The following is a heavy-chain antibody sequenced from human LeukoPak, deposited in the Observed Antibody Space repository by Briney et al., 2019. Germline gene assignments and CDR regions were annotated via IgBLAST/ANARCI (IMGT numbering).Heavy chain of an antibody. CDR3: ARIRGSYFDY. CDR1: GFSLSTSGMC. V-gene: IGHV2-70*11. Sequence: SGPTLVNPTQTLTLSCTFSGFSLSTSGMCVSWIRQPPGKALEWLARIDWDDDKYYSTSLKTRLTISKDTSKNQVVLTMTNMDPVDTARYYCARIRGSYFDYWGQGTLVTVSS. J-gene: IGHJ4*02. D-gene: IGHD1-26*01. CDR2: IDWDDDK.